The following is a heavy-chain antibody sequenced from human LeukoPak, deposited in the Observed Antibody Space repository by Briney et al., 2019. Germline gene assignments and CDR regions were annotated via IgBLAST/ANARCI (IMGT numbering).Heavy chain of an antibody. CDR3: ARVSRDDDSGVFDY. Sequence: GGSLRLSCAASGFTVRTNYMTWVRQAPGKGLEWVSVIYSGGSTYYADSVKGRFTISRDNSKNTLYLQMKSLRAEDTGVYYCARVSRDDDSGVFDYWGQGTLVTVSS. CDR1: GFTVRTNY. CDR2: IYSGGST. J-gene: IGHJ4*02. D-gene: IGHD5-24*01. V-gene: IGHV3-66*01.